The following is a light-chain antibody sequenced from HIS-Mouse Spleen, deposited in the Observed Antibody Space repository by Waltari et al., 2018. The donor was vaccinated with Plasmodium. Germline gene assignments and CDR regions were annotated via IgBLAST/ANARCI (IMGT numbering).Light chain of an antibody. V-gene: IGKV1-8*01. CDR1: QGISSY. CDR2: AAS. Sequence: IRMTQSPSSFSASTGDRVPITCRASQGISSYLAWYQQKPGKAPKLLIYAASTLQSGVPSRFSGSGSGTDFTLTISCLQSEDFATYYCQQYYSYPYTFGQGTKLEIK. J-gene: IGKJ2*01. CDR3: QQYYSYPYT.